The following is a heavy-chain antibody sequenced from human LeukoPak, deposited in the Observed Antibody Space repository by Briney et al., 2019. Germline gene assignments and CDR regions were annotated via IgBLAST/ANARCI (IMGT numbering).Heavy chain of an antibody. CDR2: MYRGETT. D-gene: IGHD4-17*01. J-gene: IGHJ4*02. CDR3: AKRPSDYGDYVSYFDY. CDR1: GFTVSSNC. V-gene: IGHV3-66*02. Sequence: GGSLRLSCAASGFTVSSNCMSWVRHAPGKGLEWVSVMYRGETTHYADSVKGRFTISRDNSKDTLYLQMNSLRAEDTAVYYCAKRPSDYGDYVSYFDYWGQGTLVTVSS.